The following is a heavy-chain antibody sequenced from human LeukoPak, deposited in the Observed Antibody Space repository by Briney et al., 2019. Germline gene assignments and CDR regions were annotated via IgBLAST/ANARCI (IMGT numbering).Heavy chain of an antibody. CDR2: IISEVNNYAT. CDR1: ALTPTVSA. J-gene: IGHJ6*03. Sequence: SRTPSSAVDALTPTVSAIHCDRPAAGSGLGWVGRIISEVNNYATAYAASVKGRFTISRDDSKNTAYLQMNSLKTEDTAVYYCTRWWWDPRVGGYYYYMDVRGKGTTVTISS. V-gene: IGHV3-73*01. D-gene: IGHD2-21*01. CDR3: TRWWWDPRVGGYYYYMDV.